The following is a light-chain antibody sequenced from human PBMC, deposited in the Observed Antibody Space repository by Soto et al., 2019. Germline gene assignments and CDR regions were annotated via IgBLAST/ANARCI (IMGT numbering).Light chain of an antibody. Sequence: EIVMTQSPLSSAVTLGQPASISCGSSQSLVHSDGNTYLSWLHVGPGQSPRPLIYRVSDRFPGVPDRFTGSGAETNFTLKISRVEAEDVGTYYCRQYTQFPLTLGGGTKVDI. V-gene: IGKV2-24*01. CDR1: QSLVHSDGNTY. CDR2: RVS. J-gene: IGKJ4*01. CDR3: RQYTQFPLT.